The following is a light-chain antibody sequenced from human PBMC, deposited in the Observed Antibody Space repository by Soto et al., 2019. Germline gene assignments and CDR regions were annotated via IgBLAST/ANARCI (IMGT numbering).Light chain of an antibody. V-gene: IGLV2-23*03. CDR1: SSDVGSYNL. Sequence: QSALTQPASVSGSPGQSITISCTGTSSDVGSYNLVSWYQQHPGKAPKLMIYEGSKRPSGVSNRFSGSKSGNTASLTISGLQAEDEADYYCCSYAPGSTFTALFGGGTKLTVL. J-gene: IGLJ2*01. CDR2: EGS. CDR3: CSYAPGSTFTAL.